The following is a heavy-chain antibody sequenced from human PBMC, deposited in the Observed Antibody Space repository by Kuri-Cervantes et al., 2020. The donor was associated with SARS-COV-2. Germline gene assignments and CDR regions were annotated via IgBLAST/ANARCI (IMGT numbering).Heavy chain of an antibody. D-gene: IGHD3-10*01. CDR2: NIPIFGTA. J-gene: IGHJ5*02. CDR1: GGTFSSYT. V-gene: IGHV1-69*06. Sequence: SVKVSCKAPGGTFSSYTISWVRQAPGQGLEWMGGNIPIFGTANYAQKFQGRVTITADKSTSTAYMELSSLRSEDTAVYYCARVWARGWFDPWGQGTLVTVSS. CDR3: ARVWARGWFDP.